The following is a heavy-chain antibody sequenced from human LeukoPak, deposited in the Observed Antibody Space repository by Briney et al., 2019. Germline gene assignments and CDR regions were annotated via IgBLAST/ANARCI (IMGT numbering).Heavy chain of an antibody. CDR2: LYSVGTT. CDR3: VRSLNSGSYADL. Sequence: GGSLRLSCAASGFTFSSYIMNWVRRAPGKGLEWVSVLYSVGTTYYADSVKGRFTIFRDTSKNTLYLQMNSLRVDDTAVYYCVRSLNSGSYADLWGQGTLITVSS. CDR1: GFTFSSYI. V-gene: IGHV3-53*01. J-gene: IGHJ5*02. D-gene: IGHD1-26*01.